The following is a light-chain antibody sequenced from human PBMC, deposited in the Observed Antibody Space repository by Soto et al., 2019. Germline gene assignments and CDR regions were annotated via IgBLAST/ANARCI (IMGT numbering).Light chain of an antibody. CDR3: QQSYSTPPWT. CDR2: DAS. Sequence: DIQMTQSPSTLSASIGDRVTITCRASQSISRWLAWYQQKPGEAPKVLIYDASILERGVPSRFSGSGSGTDFTLTISSLQPEDFATYYCQQSYSTPPWTFGHGTKVDIK. J-gene: IGKJ1*01. V-gene: IGKV1-39*01. CDR1: QSISRW.